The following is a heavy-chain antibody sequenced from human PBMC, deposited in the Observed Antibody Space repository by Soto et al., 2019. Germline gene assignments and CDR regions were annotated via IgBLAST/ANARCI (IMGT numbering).Heavy chain of an antibody. CDR1: EFTFTSYD. J-gene: IGHJ4*02. Sequence: AASEFTFTSYDMSWVRQAPGKALEWVSAVSSDGGSTYYADSVRGRFTVSRDNSQNTLYLQTNTLRAEETAVYYSAQDVCGSGTFCHFDYWCQGTRVTVSS. CDR3: AQDVCGSGTFCHFDY. V-gene: IGHV3-23*01. CDR2: VSSDGGST. D-gene: IGHD3-10*01.